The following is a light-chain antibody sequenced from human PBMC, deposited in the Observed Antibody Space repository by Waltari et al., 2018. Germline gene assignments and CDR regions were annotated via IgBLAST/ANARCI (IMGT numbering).Light chain of an antibody. CDR3: QQTYSTPPYT. Sequence: DIQLTQSPSSLYASVGDRVAITCRASQSISHYLNWYQQKPGKAPKLLIFVASNLQSGVPSRFSGSGSGTEFTLTISSLQPEDFATYYCQQTYSTPPYTFGQGTKLEIK. CDR1: QSISHY. J-gene: IGKJ2*01. CDR2: VAS. V-gene: IGKV1-39*01.